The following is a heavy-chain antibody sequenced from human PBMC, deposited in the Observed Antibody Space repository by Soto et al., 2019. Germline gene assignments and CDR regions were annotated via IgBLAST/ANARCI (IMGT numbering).Heavy chain of an antibody. CDR2: LNLTGGST. D-gene: IGHD2-2*01. V-gene: IGHV1-46*01. CDR3: AREYCSSTCCYYLQPPYYFDY. CDR1: GYTLTSYY. Sequence: GTSVKVSCKASGYTLTSYYMPWVRQAPGQGLEWMGILNLTGGSTSSPQKFQGKVTMTRDTSTSTVYMERSSLRAEDTAVYYCAREYCSSTCCYYLQPPYYFDYWG. J-gene: IGHJ4*01.